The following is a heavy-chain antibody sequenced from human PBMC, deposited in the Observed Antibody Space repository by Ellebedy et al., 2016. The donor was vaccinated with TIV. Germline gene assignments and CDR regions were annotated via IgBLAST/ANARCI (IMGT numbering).Heavy chain of an antibody. CDR2: ISWNSGTT. CDR1: GFTFDDYA. V-gene: IGHV3-9*01. Sequence: GGSLRLSXAASGFTFDDYAMHWVRQAPGKDLEWVSGISWNSGTTDYADFVKGRFTISRDNAKNSLYLQMNRLRADGTAFYYCARDLRITARDYYLDYWGQGTLVTVSS. J-gene: IGHJ4*02. D-gene: IGHD6-6*01. CDR3: ARDLRITARDYYLDY.